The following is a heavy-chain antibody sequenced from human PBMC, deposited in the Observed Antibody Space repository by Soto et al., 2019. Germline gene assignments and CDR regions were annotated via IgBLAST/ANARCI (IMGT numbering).Heavy chain of an antibody. J-gene: IGHJ5*02. CDR3: AREIWQQLLDP. CDR1: GYTFTSYG. CDR2: ISAYNGNT. V-gene: IGHV1-18*01. Sequence: ASVKVSCQASGYTFTSYGISWVRQAPGQGLEWMGWISAYNGNTNYAQKLQGRVTMTTDTSTSTAYMELTSLRSDDTAVYYCAREIWQQLLDPWGQGTLVTVSS. D-gene: IGHD6-13*01.